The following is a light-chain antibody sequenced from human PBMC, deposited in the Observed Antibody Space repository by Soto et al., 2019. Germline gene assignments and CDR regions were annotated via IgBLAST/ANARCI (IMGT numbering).Light chain of an antibody. Sequence: DIQMTQSPSSLSASLGDRVTITCRASQGIGVYLAWFQQRPGNVPKLLIYAASTLQSGVPSRFSGSGSGRDFTLTISSLQPEDVATYYCQKYNSAPLTFGGGTKVEIK. CDR3: QKYNSAPLT. CDR2: AAS. CDR1: QGIGVY. J-gene: IGKJ4*01. V-gene: IGKV1-27*01.